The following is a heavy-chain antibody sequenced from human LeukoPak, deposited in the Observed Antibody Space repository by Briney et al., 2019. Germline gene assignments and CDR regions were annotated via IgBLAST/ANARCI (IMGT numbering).Heavy chain of an antibody. CDR2: INPSGGST. Sequence: GASVKVSCKASGYTFTSYYMHWVRQAPGQGLEWMGIINPSGGSTSYAQKFQGRVTMTRDTSTSTVYMELSSLRSEDTAVYYCARGEWGSYRYTLSTYYFDYWGQGTLVTVSS. V-gene: IGHV1-46*01. CDR1: GYTFTSYY. J-gene: IGHJ4*02. D-gene: IGHD3-16*02. CDR3: ARGEWGSYRYTLSTYYFDY.